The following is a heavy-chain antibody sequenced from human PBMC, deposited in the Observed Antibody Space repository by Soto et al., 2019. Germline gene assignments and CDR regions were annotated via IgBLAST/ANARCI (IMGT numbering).Heavy chain of an antibody. CDR2: IYWDDDK. V-gene: IGHV2-5*02. D-gene: IGHD1-1*01. J-gene: IGHJ4*02. CDR1: GFSLSTSGVG. CDR3: ARLNDALLHFDY. Sequence: QITLKESGPPLVKRTQTLTLTCTFSGFSLSTSGVGVGWIRQPPGKALEWLALIYWDDDKRYSPSLKSRLTITKDTSKKQVVLTMTNMDPVDTATYYCARLNDALLHFDYWGQGTLFTVSS.